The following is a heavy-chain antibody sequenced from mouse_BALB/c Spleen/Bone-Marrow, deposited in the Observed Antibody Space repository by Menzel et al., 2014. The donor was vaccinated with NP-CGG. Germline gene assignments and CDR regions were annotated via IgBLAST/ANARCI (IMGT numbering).Heavy chain of an antibody. D-gene: IGHD2-1*01. CDR1: GYTFTNYW. V-gene: IGHV1S132*01. CDR3: ARGGNYGY. CDR2: IFPGIGTT. Sequence: QVQLQQSGAELVKPGASVKLSCKTSGYTFTNYWIQWVKQRPGQGLGWIGEIFPGIGTTYYNEKFKGKATLTIDTSSSTAYMQLSSLTSEDSAVYFYARGGNYGYRGQGTTLTVSS. J-gene: IGHJ2*01.